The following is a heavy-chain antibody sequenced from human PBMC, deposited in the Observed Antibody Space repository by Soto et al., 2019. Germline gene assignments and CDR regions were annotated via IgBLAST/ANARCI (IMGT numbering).Heavy chain of an antibody. CDR1: GFTFSGSA. J-gene: IGHJ6*02. V-gene: IGHV3-73*02. CDR3: TSDTARVYYGMDV. D-gene: IGHD5-18*01. CDR2: IRSKANSYAT. Sequence: EVQLVESGGGLVQPGGSLKLSCAASGFTFSGSAMHWVRQASGKGLEWVGRIRSKANSYATAYEASVKGRFTIAREDSKDRADLRMNSLNTEDSAVYYCTSDTARVYYGMDVWGQGTTVTVSS.